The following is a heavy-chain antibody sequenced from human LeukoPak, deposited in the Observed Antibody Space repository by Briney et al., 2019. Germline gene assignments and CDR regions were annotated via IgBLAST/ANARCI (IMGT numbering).Heavy chain of an antibody. D-gene: IGHD6-13*01. J-gene: IGHJ4*02. Sequence: GGSLRLSCAASGFTFSSYSMNWVRQAPGKGLEWVSSISSSSSYIYYADSVKGRFTISRDNAKNSLYLQMNSLRAEDTAVYYCARDRGSFPPADYWGQGTLVTVSS. CDR1: GFTFSSYS. CDR2: ISSSSSYI. CDR3: ARDRGSFPPADY. V-gene: IGHV3-21*01.